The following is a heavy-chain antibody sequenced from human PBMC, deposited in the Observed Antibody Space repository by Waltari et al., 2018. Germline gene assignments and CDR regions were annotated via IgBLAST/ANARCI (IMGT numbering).Heavy chain of an antibody. D-gene: IGHD3-16*01. J-gene: IGHJ4*02. CDR1: GGSISSGSYY. V-gene: IGHV4-61*09. CDR3: ARGSVLGDYFDY. CDR2: IYTSGIT. Sequence: QVQLQESGPALVKPSQTLSLTCSVSGGSISSGSYYWTWIRQPAGKPLEWSGHIYTSGITKYNPSLKSRVTISVDTSKNQFSLKLSSVTAADTAVYYCARGSVLGDYFDYWGQGTLVTVSS.